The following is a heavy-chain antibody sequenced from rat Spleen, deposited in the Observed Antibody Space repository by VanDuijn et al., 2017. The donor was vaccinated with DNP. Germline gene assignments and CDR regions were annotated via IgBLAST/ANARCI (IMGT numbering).Heavy chain of an antibody. J-gene: IGHJ2*01. CDR1: GFTFSDYN. CDR3: AKPDY. V-gene: IGHV5-7*01. Sequence: EVQLVESGGGLVQPGGSLKLSCAASGFTFSDYNMAWVRQAPKKGLEWVATISHDGSSIDYRDSVKGRFTASRDNAKSTLYLQMDSLRSEDTATYYCAKPDYWGQGVMVTVSS. CDR2: ISHDGSSI.